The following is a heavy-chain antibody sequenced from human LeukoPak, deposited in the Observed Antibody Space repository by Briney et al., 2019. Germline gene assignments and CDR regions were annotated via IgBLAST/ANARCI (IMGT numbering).Heavy chain of an antibody. CDR1: GFTFSSYA. Sequence: GGSLRLSCAASGFTFSSYAMSWVRQAPGKGLEWVSAISGSGGSTYYADSVKGRFTISRGNSKNMVYLQMNSLRTEDSAVYYCARDRAGTQSWVEFDLWGQGTLVTVSS. CDR2: ISGSGGST. D-gene: IGHD3-10*01. CDR3: ARDRAGTQSWVEFDL. V-gene: IGHV3-23*01. J-gene: IGHJ5*02.